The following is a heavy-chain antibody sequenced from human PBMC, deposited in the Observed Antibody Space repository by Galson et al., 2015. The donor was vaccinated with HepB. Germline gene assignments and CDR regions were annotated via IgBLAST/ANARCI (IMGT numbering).Heavy chain of an antibody. D-gene: IGHD3-10*01. J-gene: IGHJ4*02. CDR1: GGTFSSYT. Sequence: QSGAEVKKPGESLKTSCKASGGTFSSYTISWVRQAPGQGLEWMGRIIPILGIANYAQKFQGRVTITADKSTSTAYMELSSLRSEDTAVYYCARDRGDYYGSGSYEADYWGQGTLVTVSS. CDR2: IIPILGIA. V-gene: IGHV1-69*04. CDR3: ARDRGDYYGSGSYEADY.